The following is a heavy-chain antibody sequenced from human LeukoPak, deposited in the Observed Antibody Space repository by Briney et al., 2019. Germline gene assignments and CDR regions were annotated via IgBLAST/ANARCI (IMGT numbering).Heavy chain of an antibody. CDR2: INHSGST. CDR3: ARDKGGEGPDY. J-gene: IGHJ4*02. CDR1: GGSFSGYY. V-gene: IGHV4-34*01. D-gene: IGHD3-16*01. Sequence: PSETLSLTCAVYGGSFSGYYWSWIRQPPGKGLEWIGEINHSGSTNYNPSLKSRVTISVDTSKNQFSLKLSSATAADTAVYYCARDKGGEGPDYWGQGTLVTVSS.